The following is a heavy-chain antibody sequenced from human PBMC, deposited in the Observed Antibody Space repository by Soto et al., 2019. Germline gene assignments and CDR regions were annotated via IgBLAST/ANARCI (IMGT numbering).Heavy chain of an antibody. CDR1: GGSINSYY. J-gene: IGHJ4*02. V-gene: IGHV4-59*01. Sequence: SATLSLTCTVSGGSINSYYWGWIREPPGKGLEWIGYISYSGNTNQNPSLQSRVTMSVVTSTNQFSLKVNSVTAADTAIYSCQRVIVSSFSGNYPPRYYFDYCAQGKMVTVS. CDR2: ISYSGNT. D-gene: IGHD1-26*01. CDR3: QRVIVSSFSGNYPPRYYFDY.